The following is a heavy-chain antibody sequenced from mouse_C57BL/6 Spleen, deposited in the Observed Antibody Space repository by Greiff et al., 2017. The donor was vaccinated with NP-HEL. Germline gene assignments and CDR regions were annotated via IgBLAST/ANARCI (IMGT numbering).Heavy chain of an antibody. V-gene: IGHV1-80*01. Sequence: QVQLQQSGAELVKPGASVKISCKASGYAFSSYWMNWVKQRPGKGLEWIGQIYPGDGDTNYNGKFKGKATLTADQSSSTAYMQLSSLTSEDAAVYCCASGGFYAMDYWGQGTSVTVSS. CDR2: IYPGDGDT. CDR3: ASGGFYAMDY. J-gene: IGHJ4*01. CDR1: GYAFSSYW.